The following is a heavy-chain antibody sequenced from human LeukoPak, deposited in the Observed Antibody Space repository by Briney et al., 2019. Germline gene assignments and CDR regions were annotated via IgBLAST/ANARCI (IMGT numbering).Heavy chain of an antibody. J-gene: IGHJ3*02. CDR3: AKARGLIGGAFDI. CDR1: GFTFDDYI. Sequence: GGSLRLSCAASGFTFDDYIMHWVRHAPGKGLEWVSLVSWDGDTTYYADSVKGRFTISRDNSKNSLYLQMNSLRTEDTALYYRAKARGLIGGAFDIWGQGTMVTVSS. D-gene: IGHD3-22*01. CDR2: VSWDGDTT. V-gene: IGHV3-43*01.